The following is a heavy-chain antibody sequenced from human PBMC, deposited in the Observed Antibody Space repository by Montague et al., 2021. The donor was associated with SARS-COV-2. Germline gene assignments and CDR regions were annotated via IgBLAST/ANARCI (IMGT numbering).Heavy chain of an antibody. Sequence: SRRLSCAASGFTFSSYGMHWVRQAPGKGLEWVAVIWYDGSNKYYADSVKGRFTISRDNSKNTLYLQMNSLRAEDTAVYYCASSYMITFGGVIVDDAFDIWGQGTMVTVSS. CDR1: GFTFSSYG. CDR2: IWYDGSNK. V-gene: IGHV3-33*01. D-gene: IGHD3-16*02. J-gene: IGHJ3*02. CDR3: ASSYMITFGGVIVDDAFDI.